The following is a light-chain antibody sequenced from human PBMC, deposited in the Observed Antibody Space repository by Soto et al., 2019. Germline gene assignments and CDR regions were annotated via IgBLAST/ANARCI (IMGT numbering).Light chain of an antibody. V-gene: IGKV2-30*02. J-gene: IGKJ5*01. CDR1: QILVHRDGNTY. Sequence: DVVVTQSPLSLPVTLGQASSISCISSQILVHRDGNTYLNWFLQRPGQSPRRLIYKVSNRDSGVPDRFSGSGSGTDFALKISRVEAEDVGVYYCMQGTHWPITFGQGTRLEIK. CDR2: KVS. CDR3: MQGTHWPIT.